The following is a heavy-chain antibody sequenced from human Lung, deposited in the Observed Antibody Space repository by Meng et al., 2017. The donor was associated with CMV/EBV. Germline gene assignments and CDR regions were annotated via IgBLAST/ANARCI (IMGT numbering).Heavy chain of an antibody. Sequence: LTXXASGITFSRYAMSWVRQAPGKGLEWVSGLSFGGGDTDYADSVKGRFTISRDNSKNTLYLQMNSLRAEDTAVYYCAKHNSRVVIGGGVDYWGQGTLVXVSS. CDR3: AKHNSRVVIGGGVDY. J-gene: IGHJ4*02. CDR2: LSFGGGDT. D-gene: IGHD3-3*01. CDR1: GITFSRYA. V-gene: IGHV3-23*01.